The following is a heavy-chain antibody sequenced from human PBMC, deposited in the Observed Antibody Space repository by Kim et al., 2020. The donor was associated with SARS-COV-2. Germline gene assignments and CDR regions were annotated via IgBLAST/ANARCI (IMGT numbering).Heavy chain of an antibody. J-gene: IGHJ4*02. CDR2: ISYDGSNK. Sequence: GGSLRLSCAASGFTFSSYGMHWVRQAPGKGLEWVAVISYDGSNKYYADSVKGRFTISRDNSKNTLYLQMNSLRAEDTAVYYCTRGPGGFGELFGYWGQGTLVTVSS. V-gene: IGHV3-33*05. CDR1: GFTFSSYG. CDR3: TRGPGGFGELFGY. D-gene: IGHD3-10*01.